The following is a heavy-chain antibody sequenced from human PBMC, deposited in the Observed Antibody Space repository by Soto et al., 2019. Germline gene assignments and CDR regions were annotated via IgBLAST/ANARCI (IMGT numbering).Heavy chain of an antibody. CDR1: GYTFTGYY. J-gene: IGHJ4*02. CDR2: MNPNSGNT. CDR3: ARARRVRGLYRPYYFDY. D-gene: IGHD3-10*01. V-gene: IGHV1-8*02. Sequence: ASVKVSCKASGYTFTGYYMHWVRQATGQGLEWMGWMNPNSGNTGYAQKFQGRVTMTRNTSISTAYMELSSLRSEDTAVYYCARARRVRGLYRPYYFDYWGQGTLVTVSS.